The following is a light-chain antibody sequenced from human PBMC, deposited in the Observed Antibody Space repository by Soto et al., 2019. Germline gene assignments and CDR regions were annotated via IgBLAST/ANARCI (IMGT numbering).Light chain of an antibody. CDR3: CSYAGGFDV. CDR1: SSDVGSYNL. Sequence: QSALTQPASVSGSPGQSITISCTGTSSDVGSYNLVSWYQQHPGKVPKLMIYEDIKRPSGVSNRFSGSKSGNTASLTISGLQAEDEADYYCCSYAGGFDVFGTGTKVTVL. V-gene: IGLV2-23*01. J-gene: IGLJ1*01. CDR2: EDI.